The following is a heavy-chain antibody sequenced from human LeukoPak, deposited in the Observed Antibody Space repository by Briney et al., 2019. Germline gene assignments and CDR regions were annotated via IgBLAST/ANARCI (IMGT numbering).Heavy chain of an antibody. D-gene: IGHD4-23*01. Sequence: PGGSLRLSCAASGFTFSSYSMNWVRQAPGKGLEWVANIKQDGSEKYYVDSVKGRFTISRDNARNSLYLQMNSLRAEDTAVYYCASDDYGGNLNWFDPWGQGTLVTVSS. CDR1: GFTFSSYS. CDR2: IKQDGSEK. J-gene: IGHJ5*02. CDR3: ASDDYGGNLNWFDP. V-gene: IGHV3-7*01.